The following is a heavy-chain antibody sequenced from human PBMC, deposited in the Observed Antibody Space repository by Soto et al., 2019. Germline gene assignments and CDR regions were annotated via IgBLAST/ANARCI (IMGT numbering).Heavy chain of an antibody. CDR1: GYTFADYG. CDR3: ARCYCSVGSCYTCWHFDL. CDR2: IGPYNGNT. D-gene: IGHD2-15*01. Sequence: AQLVQSGAEVKKPGASVKVSCQAGGYTFADYGISWVRQAPGQGLEWMGWIGPYNGNTNYAQNLQDRVTMTTDTSTNTAYMELRSLRSDDTALYYCARCYCSVGSCYTCWHFDLWGRGTLLTVSS. J-gene: IGHJ2*01. V-gene: IGHV1-18*01.